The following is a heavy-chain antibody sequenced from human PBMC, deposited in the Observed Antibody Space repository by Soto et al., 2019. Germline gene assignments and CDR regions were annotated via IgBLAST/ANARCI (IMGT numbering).Heavy chain of an antibody. J-gene: IGHJ3*02. CDR2: IWYDGSNK. CDR3: AREMATIRDAFDI. V-gene: IGHV3-33*01. D-gene: IGHD5-12*01. Sequence: QVQLVESGGGVVQPGRSLRLSCAASGFTFSSYGMHWVRQAPGKGLEWVAVIWYDGSNKYYADSVKGRFTISRDNSKNTLYLQMNSLRAEDTAVYYCAREMATIRDAFDIWGQGTMVTVSS. CDR1: GFTFSSYG.